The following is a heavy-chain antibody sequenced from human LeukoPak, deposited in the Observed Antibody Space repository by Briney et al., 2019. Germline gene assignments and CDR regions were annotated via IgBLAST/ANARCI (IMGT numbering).Heavy chain of an antibody. CDR1: GFTVSRNY. Sequence: PGGSLRLSCAASGFTVSRNYMSWVRQAPGKGLEWVSVIYSGGSTYYADSVKGRFTISRDNSKNTLYLQMNSLRAEDTAVYYCVRGYSYGSYRWFDPWGQGTLVTVSS. CDR2: IYSGGST. J-gene: IGHJ5*02. CDR3: VRGYSYGSYRWFDP. D-gene: IGHD5-18*01. V-gene: IGHV3-66*01.